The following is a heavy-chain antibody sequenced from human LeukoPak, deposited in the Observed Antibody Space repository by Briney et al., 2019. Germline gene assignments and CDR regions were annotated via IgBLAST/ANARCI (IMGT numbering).Heavy chain of an antibody. D-gene: IGHD2/OR15-2a*01. CDR2: IDPNSGGT. CDR3: ARDGTRHGHFYYYYYMDV. V-gene: IGHV1-2*02. Sequence: GASVKVSCKASGYTFTGYYMHWVRQAPGQGLEWMGWIDPNSGGTNYAQKFQGRVTMTRDTSISTAYMELSRLRSDDTAVYYCARDGTRHGHFYYYYYMDVWGKGTTVTVSS. CDR1: GYTFTGYY. J-gene: IGHJ6*03.